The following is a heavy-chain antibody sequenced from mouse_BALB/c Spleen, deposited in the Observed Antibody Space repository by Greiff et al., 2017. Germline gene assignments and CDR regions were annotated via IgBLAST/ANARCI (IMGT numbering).Heavy chain of an antibody. CDR1: GYTFTDYA. CDR2: ISTYYGDA. D-gene: IGHD1-2*01. V-gene: IGHV1S137*01. J-gene: IGHJ4*01. Sequence: VQLQESGAELVRPGVSVKISCKGSGYTFTDYAMHWVKQSHAKSLEWIGVISTYYGDASYNQKFKGKATMTVDKSSSTAYMELARLTSEDSAIYYGARSHYYGPLYAMDYWGQGTSVTVSS. CDR3: ARSHYYGPLYAMDY.